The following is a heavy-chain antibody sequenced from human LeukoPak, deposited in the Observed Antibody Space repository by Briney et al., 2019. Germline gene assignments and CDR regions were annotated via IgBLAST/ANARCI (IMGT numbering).Heavy chain of an antibody. Sequence: GGSLRLSGAASGFTFSSYAMHGVRQAQGKGLEWVAVISYDGSNKYYADSVKGRFTISRDNSKNTLYLQMNSLRAEDTAVYYCARDMGWYYFDYWGQGALVTVSS. V-gene: IGHV3-30-3*01. D-gene: IGHD3-10*01. CDR3: ARDMGWYYFDY. CDR2: ISYDGSNK. J-gene: IGHJ4*02. CDR1: GFTFSSYA.